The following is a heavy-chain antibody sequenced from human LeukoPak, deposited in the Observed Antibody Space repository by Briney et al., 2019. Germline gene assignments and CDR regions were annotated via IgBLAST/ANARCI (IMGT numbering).Heavy chain of an antibody. V-gene: IGHV3-64D*09. Sequence: GGSLRLSCSGSGFTFIRYALQWVRQAPGKGLEYVSAISSNGGFIYYADSVKGRFTISRDNSKNTLYLQMSSLRAEDTAIYYCVKPYSGSYYSPEYFQNWGQGTLVTVSS. CDR1: GFTFIRYA. J-gene: IGHJ1*01. D-gene: IGHD1-26*01. CDR2: ISSNGGFI. CDR3: VKPYSGSYYSPEYFQN.